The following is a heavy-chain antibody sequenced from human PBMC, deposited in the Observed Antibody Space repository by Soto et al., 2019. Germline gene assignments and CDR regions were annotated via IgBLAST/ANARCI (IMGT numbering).Heavy chain of an antibody. V-gene: IGHV3-21*01. Sequence: EVQLVESGGGLVKPGGSLRLSCAASGFTFSSYSMNWVRQAPGKGLEWVSSISSSSSYIYYADSVKGRFTISRDNAKNSLYLQMNSLRAEDTAVYYCASSTLGAASLFPFDYWGQGTLVTVSS. CDR3: ASSTLGAASLFPFDY. CDR2: ISSSSSYI. CDR1: GFTFSSYS. D-gene: IGHD3-16*01. J-gene: IGHJ4*02.